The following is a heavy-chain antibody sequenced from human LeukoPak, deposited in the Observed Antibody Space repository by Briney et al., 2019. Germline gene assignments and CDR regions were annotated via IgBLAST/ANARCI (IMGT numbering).Heavy chain of an antibody. Sequence: SGGSLSLSCVASGLTFSNHWMSWVRQAPGKGLEWVANIREERGQEYYVDSVKGRFTISKNSAKNSLYLQMNTLRVEDTAMYYCASLDTAKQPLANHWGQGTLVTVSS. J-gene: IGHJ5*02. D-gene: IGHD5-18*01. CDR1: GLTFSNHW. CDR3: ASLDTAKQPLANH. CDR2: IREERGQE. V-gene: IGHV3-7*03.